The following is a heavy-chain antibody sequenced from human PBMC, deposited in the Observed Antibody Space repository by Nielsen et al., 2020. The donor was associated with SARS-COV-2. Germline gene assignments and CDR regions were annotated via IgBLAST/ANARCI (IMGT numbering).Heavy chain of an antibody. CDR2: INAGNGNT. D-gene: IGHD6-19*01. Sequence: WVRQAPGQRLEWMGWINAGNGNTKYSQKFQGRVTITRDTSASTAYMELSSLSSEDTAVYYCARITPSSGWDYWGQGTLVTVSS. J-gene: IGHJ4*02. V-gene: IGHV1-3*01. CDR3: ARITPSSGWDY.